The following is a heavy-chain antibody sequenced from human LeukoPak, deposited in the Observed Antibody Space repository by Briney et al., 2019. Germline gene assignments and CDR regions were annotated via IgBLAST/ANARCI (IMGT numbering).Heavy chain of an antibody. CDR2: IYTSGST. V-gene: IGHV4-4*07. CDR1: GGSISSYY. CDR3: ARGGSTVVTQGLSG. D-gene: IGHD4-23*01. J-gene: IGHJ4*02. Sequence: SETLSLTCTVSGGSISSYYWSWIRQPAGKGLEWIGRIYTSGSTNYNPSLKSRVTMPVDTSKNQYSLKLSSVTAADTAVYYCARGGSTVVTQGLSGWGQGTRVTVSS.